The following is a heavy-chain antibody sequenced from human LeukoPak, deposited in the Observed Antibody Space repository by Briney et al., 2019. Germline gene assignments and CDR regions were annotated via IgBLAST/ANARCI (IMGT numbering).Heavy chain of an antibody. D-gene: IGHD2-2*01. CDR3: ARRGYCATTTCYRLFDY. V-gene: IGHV5-51*01. Sequence: ESLQLSCKGSGYSFTSYWIGWVRQMPGKGLEWMGIIYPGDSDTRYSPSFQGQVTISADKSISTAYLQWSSLKASDTAMYYCARRGYCATTTCYRLFDYWGRGTLVTVSS. CDR2: IYPGDSDT. CDR1: GYSFTSYW. J-gene: IGHJ4*02.